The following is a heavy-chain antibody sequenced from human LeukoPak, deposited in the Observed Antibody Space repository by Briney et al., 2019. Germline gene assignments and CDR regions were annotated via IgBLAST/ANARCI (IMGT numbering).Heavy chain of an antibody. J-gene: IGHJ4*02. CDR2: IYYSGST. D-gene: IGHD5-18*01. V-gene: IGHV4-59*01. Sequence: SETPSLTCTVSGGSISSYYWSWIRQPPGKGLEWIGYIYYSGSTNYNPSLKSRVTISVDTSKNQFSLKLSSVTAADTAVYYCARDLSPSYGFDYWGQGTLVTVSS. CDR1: GGSISSYY. CDR3: ARDLSPSYGFDY.